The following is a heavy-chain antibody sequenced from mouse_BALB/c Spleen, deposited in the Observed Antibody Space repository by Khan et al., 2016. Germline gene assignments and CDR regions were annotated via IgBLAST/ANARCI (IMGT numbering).Heavy chain of an antibody. CDR1: GYSITSGYY. CDR3: ARRNYGRSWYFDV. CDR2: ISYDANN. Sequence: EVKLLESGPGLVKPSQSLSLTCSVTGYSITSGYYWNWIRQFPGNKLEWMGYISYDANNNYNPSLKNRISITRDTSKNQFFLKLNSVTTEDTATYYCARRNYGRSWYFDVWGAGTTVTVSS. J-gene: IGHJ1*01. V-gene: IGHV3-6*02. D-gene: IGHD1-1*01.